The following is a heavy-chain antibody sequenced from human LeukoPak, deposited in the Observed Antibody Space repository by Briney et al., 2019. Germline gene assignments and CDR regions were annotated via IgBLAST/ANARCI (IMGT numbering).Heavy chain of an antibody. CDR2: IRQDGSEK. J-gene: IGHJ4*02. CDR3: ARDRKSAYWHQTDY. Sequence: PGGSLRLSCAASGFTFSSYWMSWVRQAPGKGLEWVANIRQDGSEKYYVDSVKGRFTISRDNAKNSLYLQMNSLRAEDTAVYYCARDRKSAYWHQTDYWGQGTLVTVSS. V-gene: IGHV3-7*01. CDR1: GFTFSSYW. D-gene: IGHD2-15*01.